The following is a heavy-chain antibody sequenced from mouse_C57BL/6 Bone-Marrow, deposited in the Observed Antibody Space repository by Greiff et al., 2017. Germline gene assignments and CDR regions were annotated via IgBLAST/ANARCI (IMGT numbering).Heavy chain of an antibody. V-gene: IGHV1-87*01. J-gene: IGHJ3*01. CDR2: GQGLEWIG. Sequence: QVQLQQSGPELARPWASVKISCQAFYTFSRRVHFAIRDTNYWMQWVKQRPGQGLEWIGAIYPGNGDTSYNQKFRGKATLTADNSSSTAYMKLSRLASEASEVYACAHSYGGSFAYWGQGTLVTVSA. CDR1: YTFSRRVH. CDR3: SEASEVYACAHSYGGSFAY. D-gene: IGHD1-1*02.